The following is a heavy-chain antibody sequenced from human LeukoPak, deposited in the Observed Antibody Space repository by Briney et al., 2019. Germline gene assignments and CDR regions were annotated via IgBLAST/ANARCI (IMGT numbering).Heavy chain of an antibody. CDR2: IRSKGFGGTA. J-gene: IGHJ4*02. D-gene: IGHD2-8*01. Sequence: GGSLRLSCATSGFIFENYAMTWVRQAPGKGLEWLGFIRSKGFGGTAQYAASVKGRFTISRDNSERVAYLEMDSLKIEDTAVYFCYRDANGSPYWGQGTLVTVSS. V-gene: IGHV3-49*04. CDR3: YRDANGSPY. CDR1: GFIFENYA.